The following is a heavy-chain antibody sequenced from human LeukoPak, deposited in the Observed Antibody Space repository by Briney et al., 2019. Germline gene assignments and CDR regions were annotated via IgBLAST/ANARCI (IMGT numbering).Heavy chain of an antibody. CDR1: GGSISSSSYY. V-gene: IGHV4-39*07. D-gene: IGHD4-23*01. CDR2: IYYSGST. J-gene: IGHJ4*02. Sequence: SETLSLTCTVSGGSISSSSYYWGWIRQPPGKGLEWIGSIYYSGSTYYNPSLKSRVTISVGTSKNQFSLKLSSVTAADTAVYYCAREWGDYGGNLGYWGQGTLVTVSS. CDR3: AREWGDYGGNLGY.